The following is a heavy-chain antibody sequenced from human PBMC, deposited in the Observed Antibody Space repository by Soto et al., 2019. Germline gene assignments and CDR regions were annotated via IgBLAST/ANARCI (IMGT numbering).Heavy chain of an antibody. CDR2: IIPIFGTA. CDR3: ARARSGGEYYYYYYGMDV. V-gene: IGHV1-69*13. Sequence: SVKVSCKASGGTFSSYAISWVRQAPGQGLEWMGGIIPIFGTANYAQKFQGRVTITADESTSTAYMELSSLRSEDTAVYYCARARSGGEYYYYYYGMDVWGQGTTVTVSS. D-gene: IGHD2-15*01. CDR1: GGTFSSYA. J-gene: IGHJ6*02.